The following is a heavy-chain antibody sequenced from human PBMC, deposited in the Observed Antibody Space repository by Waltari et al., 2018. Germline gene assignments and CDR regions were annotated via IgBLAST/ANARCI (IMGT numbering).Heavy chain of an antibody. D-gene: IGHD3-10*01. Sequence: QLQLQESGPGLVKPSETLSLTCTVSGGSISSNTYSWAWIRQPPGKGLEWIGSVYFGGSSYYNPSLKSRVTMSIDTSKRQFSLKLSSVTATDTAVYYCSRRNGGHGMDVWGQGTTVTVS. CDR1: GGSISSNTYS. V-gene: IGHV4-39*01. CDR3: SRRNGGHGMDV. CDR2: VYFGGSS. J-gene: IGHJ6*02.